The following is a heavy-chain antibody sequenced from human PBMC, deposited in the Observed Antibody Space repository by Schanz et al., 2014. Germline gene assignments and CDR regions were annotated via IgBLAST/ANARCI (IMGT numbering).Heavy chain of an antibody. D-gene: IGHD2-21*01. J-gene: IGHJ4*02. CDR3: AKGQLLSYYFDY. Sequence: VQLVESGGGLVQPGGSLRLSCAASGFTVSSNYMSWVRQAPGKGLEWVAVISYDGINKYYADSVKGRFTISRGNSKNTLYLQMNSLRAEDTAVYYCAKGQLLSYYFDYWGQGTLVTVSS. CDR1: GFTVSSNY. V-gene: IGHV3-30*18. CDR2: ISYDGINK.